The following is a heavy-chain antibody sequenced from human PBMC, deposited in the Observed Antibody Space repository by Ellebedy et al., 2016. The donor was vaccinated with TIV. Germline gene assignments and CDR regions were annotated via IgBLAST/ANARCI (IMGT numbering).Heavy chain of an antibody. CDR1: GYAFSSYA. J-gene: IGHJ4*02. CDR3: ARSAAYNDPSQDY. CDR2: INAGNGDT. D-gene: IGHD5-24*01. V-gene: IGHV1-3*01. Sequence: ASVKVSCKASGYAFSSYAMHWVRQAPGQRLEWMAWINAGNGDTKYSQNFQGRVTITTDTYASTAYMEMSSLRSEDTALYYCARSAAYNDPSQDYWGQGTLVTVSS.